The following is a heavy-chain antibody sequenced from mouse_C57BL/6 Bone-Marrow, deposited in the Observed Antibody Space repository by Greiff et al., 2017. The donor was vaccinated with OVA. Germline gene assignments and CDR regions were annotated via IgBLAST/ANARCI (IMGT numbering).Heavy chain of an antibody. Sequence: QVQLKQSGPGLVQPSQSLSITCTVSGFSLTSYGVHWVRQSPGQGLEWLGVIWSGGSPDHTAAFISRLSISKDNSKSQVFFKMSRLQADDTAIYYCARKMDYAPKDYWGQGTSVTVSS. V-gene: IGHV2-2*01. D-gene: IGHD2-4*01. CDR3: ARKMDYAPKDY. CDR2: IWSGGSP. J-gene: IGHJ4*01. CDR1: GFSLTSYG.